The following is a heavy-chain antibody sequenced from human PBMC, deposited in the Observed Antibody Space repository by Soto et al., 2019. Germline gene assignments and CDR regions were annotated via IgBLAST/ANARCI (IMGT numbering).Heavy chain of an antibody. V-gene: IGHV3-48*03. Sequence: PGGSLRLSCAASGFTFSSYEMNWVRQAPGKGLEWVSYISSSGSTIYYADSVKGRFTISRDNAKNSLYLQMNSLRAEDTAVYYCARESGLGGGSYSYYYYGMDVWSQGTTVTVSS. CDR2: ISSSGSTI. D-gene: IGHD1-26*01. J-gene: IGHJ6*02. CDR1: GFTFSSYE. CDR3: ARESGLGGGSYSYYYYGMDV.